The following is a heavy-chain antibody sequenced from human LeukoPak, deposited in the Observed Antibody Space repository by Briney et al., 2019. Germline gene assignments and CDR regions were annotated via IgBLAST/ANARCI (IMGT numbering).Heavy chain of an antibody. CDR3: ATSIVVVPAAMARDY. CDR1: GYTFTSYD. Sequence: ASVKVSCKASGYTFTSYDINWVRQATGQGLEWMGWMNPNSGNTGYAQKFQGRVTMTRNTSISTAYMELSSLRSEDTAVYYCATSIVVVPAAMARDYWGQGTLVTVSS. D-gene: IGHD2-2*01. J-gene: IGHJ4*02. CDR2: MNPNSGNT. V-gene: IGHV1-8*01.